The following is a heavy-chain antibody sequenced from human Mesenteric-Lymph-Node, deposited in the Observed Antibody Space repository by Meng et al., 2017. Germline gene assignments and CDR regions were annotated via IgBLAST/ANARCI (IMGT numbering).Heavy chain of an antibody. CDR2: MKQDGSKE. D-gene: IGHD7-27*01. Sequence: GESLKISCAASGFTFSNAWMSWVRQAPGKGLEWVANMKQDGSKEHYVDSVKGRFTISRDNAKNSVHLQMSSLRAEDTAVYYCARENWGVFDYWGQGTLVTVSS. CDR3: ARENWGVFDY. J-gene: IGHJ4*02. CDR1: GFTFSNAW. V-gene: IGHV3-7*01.